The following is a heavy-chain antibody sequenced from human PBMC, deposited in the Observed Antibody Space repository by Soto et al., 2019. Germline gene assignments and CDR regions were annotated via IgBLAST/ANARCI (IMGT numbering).Heavy chain of an antibody. V-gene: IGHV3-23*01. CDR3: AKMGQNMVVVTAAIYFDY. Sequence: EVQLLESGGGLVQPGGSLRLSCAASGFTFSSYAMSWVRQAPGKGLEWVSAISGSGGSTYYADSVKGRFTISRDNSKNTLYLQMNSLRAEDTAVYYCAKMGQNMVVVTAAIYFDYWGQGTLVTVSS. CDR1: GFTFSSYA. D-gene: IGHD2-2*02. CDR2: ISGSGGST. J-gene: IGHJ4*02.